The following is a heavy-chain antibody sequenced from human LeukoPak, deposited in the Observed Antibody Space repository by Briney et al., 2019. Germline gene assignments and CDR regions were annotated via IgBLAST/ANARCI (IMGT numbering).Heavy chain of an antibody. CDR2: INPNTGGT. CDR3: TRGRGWGNFDS. Sequence: GASVKVSCKASGYTFSGYYIHWVRQAPGQGLEWMGWINPNTGGTKNAQKFLGRVTMTRDTSISTVYMELSRLRSDDTAVYYCTRGRGWGNFDSWGPGILVTVSS. D-gene: IGHD6-19*01. CDR1: GYTFSGYY. V-gene: IGHV1-2*02. J-gene: IGHJ4*02.